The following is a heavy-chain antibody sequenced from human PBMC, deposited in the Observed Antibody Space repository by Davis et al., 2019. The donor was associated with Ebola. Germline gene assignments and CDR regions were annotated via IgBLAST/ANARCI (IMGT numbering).Heavy chain of an antibody. CDR1: GYIFTSYA. Sequence: ASVKVSCKASGYIFTSYAMHWVRQAPGQGLEWMGWISAYNGNTNYAQKLQGRVTMTTDTSTSTAYMELRSLRSDDTAVYYCARERLEPYFDYWGQGTLVTVSS. V-gene: IGHV1-18*01. J-gene: IGHJ4*02. CDR3: ARERLEPYFDY. D-gene: IGHD1-1*01. CDR2: ISAYNGNT.